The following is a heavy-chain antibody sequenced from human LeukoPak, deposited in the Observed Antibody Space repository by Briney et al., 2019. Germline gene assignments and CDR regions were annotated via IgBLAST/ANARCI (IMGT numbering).Heavy chain of an antibody. CDR3: ARDPYQARLAAARYFDY. CDR1: GGSFSGYY. V-gene: IGHV4-34*01. J-gene: IGHJ4*02. Sequence: SETLSLTCAVYGGSFSGYYWSWIRQPPGKGLEWIGEINHSGSTNYNPSLKSRVTISVDTSKNQFSLKLSSVTAADTAVYYCARDPYQARLAAARYFDYWGQGTLVTVYS. CDR2: INHSGST. D-gene: IGHD6-13*01.